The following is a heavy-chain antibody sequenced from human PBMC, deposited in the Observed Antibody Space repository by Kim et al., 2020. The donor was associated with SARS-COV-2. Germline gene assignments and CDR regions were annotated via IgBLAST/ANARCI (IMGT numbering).Heavy chain of an antibody. CDR1: GFTFSSYG. V-gene: IGHV3-33*01. CDR2: IWYDGSNK. J-gene: IGHJ3*02. Sequence: GGSLRLSCAASGFTFSSYGMHWVRQAPGKGLEWVAVIWYDGSNKYYADSVKGRFTISRDNSKNTLYLQMNSLRAEDTAVYYCAREGVGGIVGATDAFDIWGQGTMVTVFS. CDR3: AREGVGGIVGATDAFDI. D-gene: IGHD1-26*01.